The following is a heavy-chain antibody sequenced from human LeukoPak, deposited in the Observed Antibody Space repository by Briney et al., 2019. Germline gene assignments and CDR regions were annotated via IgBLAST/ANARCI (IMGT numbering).Heavy chain of an antibody. D-gene: IGHD5-12*01. J-gene: IGHJ4*02. CDR1: GFTFGSYG. V-gene: IGHV3-23*01. CDR3: AKDTGSGYDYFSYYFDY. Sequence: PGGSLRLSCAASGFTFGSYGMSWVRQAPGKGLEWVSAVSGSAFSTYCADSVKGRFTISRDNSKDTLYLQMNSLRAEDTAVYYCAKDTGSGYDYFSYYFDYWGQGTLVTVSS. CDR2: VSGSAFST.